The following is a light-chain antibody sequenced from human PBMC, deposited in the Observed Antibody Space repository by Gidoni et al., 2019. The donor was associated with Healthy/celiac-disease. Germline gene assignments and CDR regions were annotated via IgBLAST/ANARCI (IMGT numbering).Light chain of an antibody. CDR3: QQYDNLPLT. CDR2: DAS. CDR1: QDISNY. Sequence: DIQMTQSPSSLSASVGDRATITCQASQDISNYLNWYQQKPGKAPKLLIYDASNLETGVPSRFSGSGSGTDFTFTISSPQPEDIATYYCQQYDNLPLTFGGGTKVEIK. V-gene: IGKV1-33*01. J-gene: IGKJ4*01.